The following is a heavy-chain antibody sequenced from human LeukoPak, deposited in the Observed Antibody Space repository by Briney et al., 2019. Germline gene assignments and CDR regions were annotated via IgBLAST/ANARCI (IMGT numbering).Heavy chain of an antibody. CDR2: IYTSGST. CDR1: GGSISSGSYY. CDR3: ARGQTYYYDSSGYYYSDY. D-gene: IGHD3-22*01. V-gene: IGHV4-61*02. J-gene: IGHJ4*02. Sequence: PSETLSLTCTVSGGSISSGSYYWSWIRQPAGKGLEWIGRIYTSGSTNYNPSLKSRVTISVDTSKNQFSLKLSSVTAADTAVYYCARGQTYYYDSSGYYYSDYWGQGTLVTVSS.